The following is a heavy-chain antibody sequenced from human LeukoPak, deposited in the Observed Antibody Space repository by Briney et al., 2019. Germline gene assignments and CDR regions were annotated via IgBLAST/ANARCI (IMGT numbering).Heavy chain of an antibody. V-gene: IGHV1-69*13. CDR3: ARVSEGPVAGIRAYWYFDL. J-gene: IGHJ2*01. CDR1: GGTFSSYA. CDR2: IIPIFGTA. Sequence: GASVKASCKASGGTFSSYAIGWVRQAPGQWLEWMGGIIPIFGTANYAQKFQGRVTITADESTSTAYMELSSLRSEDTAVYYCARVSEGPVAGIRAYWYFDLWGRGTLVTVSS. D-gene: IGHD6-19*01.